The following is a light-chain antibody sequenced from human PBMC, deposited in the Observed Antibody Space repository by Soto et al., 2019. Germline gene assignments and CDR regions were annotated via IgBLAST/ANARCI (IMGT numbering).Light chain of an antibody. CDR3: QQYNNWPPLS. Sequence: EIVMTQYPATLSVSPGERATLSCRASQSVSSNLAWYQQKPGQAPRLLIYGASTRATGIPARFSGSGSGTEFTLTISSLQSEYFAVYYCQQYNNWPPLSFGGGTKVEIK. CDR2: GAS. CDR1: QSVSSN. J-gene: IGKJ4*01. V-gene: IGKV3-15*01.